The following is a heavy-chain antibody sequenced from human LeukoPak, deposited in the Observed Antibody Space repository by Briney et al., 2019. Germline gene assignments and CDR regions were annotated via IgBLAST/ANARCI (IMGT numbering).Heavy chain of an antibody. J-gene: IGHJ4*02. CDR1: GFTLSRYW. Sequence: PGGSLRLSCAASGFTLSRYWMSWVRQAPGKGLEWVANIKHDGSEKYYVDSVKGRFTISRDNAKNSLCLQMNSLRGEDTAVYYCARDRDYYNYFEYWGQGTLVTVSS. V-gene: IGHV3-7*04. CDR3: ARDRDYYNYFEY. CDR2: IKHDGSEK. D-gene: IGHD3-10*01.